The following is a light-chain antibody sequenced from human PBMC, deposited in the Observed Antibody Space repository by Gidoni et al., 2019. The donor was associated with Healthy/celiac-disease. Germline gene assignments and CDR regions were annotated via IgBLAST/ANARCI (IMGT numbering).Light chain of an antibody. V-gene: IGLV1-36*01. J-gene: IGLJ2*01. Sequence: QSVLTQPPSLSEAPMQRVTIPCSGSRSNIGNNAVNWYQQLPGKAPKLLIYYDDLLPSGVSDRFSGSKSGTSASLATSGLQSEDEANYYCAVWDDRLNGVLFGGGTKLTVL. CDR1: RSNIGNNA. CDR2: YDD. CDR3: AVWDDRLNGVL.